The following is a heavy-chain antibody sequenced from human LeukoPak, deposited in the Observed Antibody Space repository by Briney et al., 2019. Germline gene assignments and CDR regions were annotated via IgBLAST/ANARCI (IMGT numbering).Heavy chain of an antibody. D-gene: IGHD3-10*01. CDR3: AREWRGSGDY. Sequence: GGSLRLSCAASGFTFDDYAMHWVRQAPGKGLEWVSGISWNSGSIGYADSVKGRFTISRDNAKNSLFLQMNSLRAEDTAIYYCAREWRGSGDYWGQGTLVTVSS. CDR1: GFTFDDYA. CDR2: ISWNSGSI. J-gene: IGHJ4*02. V-gene: IGHV3-9*01.